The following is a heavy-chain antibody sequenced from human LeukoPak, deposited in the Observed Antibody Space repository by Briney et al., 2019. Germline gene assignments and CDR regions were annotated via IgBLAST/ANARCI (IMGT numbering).Heavy chain of an antibody. CDR2: ISGSGGST. Sequence: GGSLRLSCAASGFTFSSYAMSWVRQAPGKGLGWVSAISGSGGSTYYADSVKGRFTISRDNSKNTLYLQMNSLRAEDTAVYYCANDVRSIAVAGTKDYWGQGTLVTVSS. CDR1: GFTFSSYA. D-gene: IGHD6-19*01. V-gene: IGHV3-23*01. CDR3: ANDVRSIAVAGTKDY. J-gene: IGHJ4*02.